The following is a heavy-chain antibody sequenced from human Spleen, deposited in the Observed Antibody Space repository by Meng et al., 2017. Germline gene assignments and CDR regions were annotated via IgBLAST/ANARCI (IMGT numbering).Heavy chain of an antibody. J-gene: IGHJ4*02. D-gene: IGHD6-13*01. CDR2: IHQSGST. CDR3: TRGVSGRSSSWYFN. V-gene: IGHV4-38-2*01. Sequence: SETLSLTCAVSGYSITSGYYWGWIRQPPGKGLEWIGSIHQSGSTNYNPSLKSRVTISVDTSKNQFSLKLSSVTAADTAVYYCTRGVSGRSSSWYFNWGQGTLVTVSS. CDR1: GYSITSGYY.